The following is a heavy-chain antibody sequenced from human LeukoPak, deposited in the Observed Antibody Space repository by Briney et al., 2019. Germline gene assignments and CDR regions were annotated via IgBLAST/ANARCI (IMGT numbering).Heavy chain of an antibody. CDR3: ARARGDIVVVPAAIWFDP. J-gene: IGHJ5*02. CDR1: GYTFTGYY. Sequence: GASVKVSCEASGYTFTGYYMHWVRQAPGQGLEWMGWIKPNNGGTNHAQKFQGRVTMTRDTSISTAYMELSRLRSDDTAVYYCARARGDIVVVPAAIWFDPWGQGTLVTVSS. D-gene: IGHD2-2*01. V-gene: IGHV1-2*02. CDR2: IKPNNGGT.